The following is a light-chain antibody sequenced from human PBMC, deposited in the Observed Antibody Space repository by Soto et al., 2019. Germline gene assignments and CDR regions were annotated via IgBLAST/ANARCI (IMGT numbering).Light chain of an antibody. Sequence: QPVLTQPPSASGTPGQRVTISCSGSSSNIGSNTVNWYQQLPGTAPKLLISATNQRPSWVPDRFSGSKSGTSASLAISGLQSGDEATYYCAAWSDSLNGRVFGGGTKLTVL. J-gene: IGLJ3*02. CDR2: ATN. V-gene: IGLV1-44*01. CDR1: SSNIGSNT. CDR3: AAWSDSLNGRV.